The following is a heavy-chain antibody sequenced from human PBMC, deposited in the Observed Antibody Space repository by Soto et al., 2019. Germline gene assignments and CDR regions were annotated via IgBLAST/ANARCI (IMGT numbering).Heavy chain of an antibody. CDR2: MSPSGTYI. V-gene: IGHV3-11*04. Sequence: GGSLRLSCAASGFTFEDYYLTWIRQAPGKGLEWISYMSPSGTYIFYADSVKGRFTISRHNSTNSLYLQMDSLRAEDTALFSWARLFPSSGCAYWGQGTLVPVSS. J-gene: IGHJ4*02. CDR3: ARLFPSSGCAY. D-gene: IGHD2-21*01. CDR1: GFTFEDYY.